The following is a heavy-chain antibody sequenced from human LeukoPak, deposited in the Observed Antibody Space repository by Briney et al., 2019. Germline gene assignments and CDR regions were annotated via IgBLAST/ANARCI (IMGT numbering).Heavy chain of an antibody. D-gene: IGHD3/OR15-3a*01. CDR2: IYYTGNT. Sequence: PSETLSLTCTVSGVSISSSYSYWGWIRQPPGMGLEWIGSIYYTGNTYYNASLKSQVSISIDTSKNQFSLKLTAVTAADTAVYYCARQTGSGLFILPGGQGTLVTVSS. J-gene: IGHJ4*02. CDR1: GVSISSSYSY. V-gene: IGHV4-39*01. CDR3: ARQTGSGLFILP.